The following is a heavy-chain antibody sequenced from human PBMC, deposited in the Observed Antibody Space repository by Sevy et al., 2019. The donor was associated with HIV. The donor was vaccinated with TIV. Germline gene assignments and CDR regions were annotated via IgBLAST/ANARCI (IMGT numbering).Heavy chain of an antibody. CDR1: GFTFSDYY. D-gene: IGHD2-8*01. CDR3: ARLTYCTNGVCYSNWFDP. CDR2: ISSSGSTI. J-gene: IGHJ5*02. Sequence: GGSLRLSCAASGFTFSDYYMSWIRQAPGKGLEWVSYISSSGSTIYYADSVKGRFTTSRDNAKNSMYLQMNSLRAEDTAVYYCARLTYCTNGVCYSNWFDPWGQGTLVTVSS. V-gene: IGHV3-11*01.